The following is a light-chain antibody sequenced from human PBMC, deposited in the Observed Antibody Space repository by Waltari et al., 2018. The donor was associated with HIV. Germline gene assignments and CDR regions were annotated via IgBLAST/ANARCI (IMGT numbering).Light chain of an antibody. Sequence: EIVLTQSPGTLSVSPGDRATLSCRASQSVTGDYVAWYQQKPGQDPRLLIYDASNRATGLPDRFSGSGSGTDFTLTISRLEPEDFAVYYCQQYGGSPRTFGQGTKLEIK. V-gene: IGKV3-20*01. J-gene: IGKJ2*01. CDR3: QQYGGSPRT. CDR1: QSVTGDY. CDR2: DAS.